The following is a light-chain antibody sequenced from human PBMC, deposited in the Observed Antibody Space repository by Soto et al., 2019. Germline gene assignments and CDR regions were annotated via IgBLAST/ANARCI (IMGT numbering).Light chain of an antibody. J-gene: IGLJ1*01. CDR2: DDT. V-gene: IGLV2-23*01. CDR1: STDF. CDR3: CAYPGRGLYV. Sequence: QSALTQAASVSGSPGQSITISCTGTSTDFVSWFQQHPGKAPKLIIYDDTARPSGVSNRFSASKSGNVASLTISELQAEDESDYYCCAYPGRGLYVFGTGAKVTVL.